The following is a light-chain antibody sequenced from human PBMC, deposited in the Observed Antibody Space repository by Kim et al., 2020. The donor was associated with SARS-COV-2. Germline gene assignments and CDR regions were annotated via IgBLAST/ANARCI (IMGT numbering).Light chain of an antibody. CDR3: KQALQTPLT. CDR1: QSLLHSNGFNF. Sequence: DIVMTQSPLSLPVTPGEPASISCRSSQSLLHSNGFNFVQWYLQKPGQSPQLLIYFNSNRASGVPKRFTGSGSGTNFTLKISRVEPEDVGVYYCKQALQTPLTFGGGTKVDIK. CDR2: FNS. V-gene: IGKV2-28*01. J-gene: IGKJ4*01.